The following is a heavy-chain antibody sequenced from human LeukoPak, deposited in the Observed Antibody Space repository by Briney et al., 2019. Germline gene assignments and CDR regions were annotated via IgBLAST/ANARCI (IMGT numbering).Heavy chain of an antibody. V-gene: IGHV1-46*01. CDR2: ISPSGAST. J-gene: IGHJ5*02. Sequence: GASVKVSCKSFGYTFTSNYMHWVRQAPGQGPEWMGVISPSGASTTYAQTFQGRVTLTRDMSTSTDYLELSSLRSEDTAVYYCASLGYCSSTSCSFAWGQGTLVTVSS. D-gene: IGHD2-2*01. CDR1: GYTFTSNY. CDR3: ASLGYCSSTSCSFA.